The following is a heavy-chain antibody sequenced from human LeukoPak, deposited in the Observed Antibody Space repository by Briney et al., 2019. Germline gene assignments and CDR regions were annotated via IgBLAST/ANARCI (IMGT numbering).Heavy chain of an antibody. D-gene: IGHD2-15*01. Sequence: GGSLRLSCAASGFTFSTYSMNWVRQAPGKGLERVSSIDRSSYIYYADSVKGRFTISRDNAENSLYLQMNSLRAEDTAVYYCAASRGYGVRSDWGQGTLVTVSS. CDR3: AASRGYGVRSD. CDR1: GFTFSTYS. J-gene: IGHJ4*02. CDR2: IDRSSYI. V-gene: IGHV3-21*01.